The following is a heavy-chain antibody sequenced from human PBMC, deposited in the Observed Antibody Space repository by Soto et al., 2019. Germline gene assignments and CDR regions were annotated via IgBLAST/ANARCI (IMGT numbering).Heavy chain of an antibody. Sequence: GGSLRLSCSACGFSFGSYAMSWVRQALGKGQEWVSAISGSGGNTYYADSVKGRFTISRDNSKNTLYLQMNSLRAEDTAVYYFAKTLNSYFYDSSGYDYWGQGT. CDR3: AKTLNSYFYDSSGYDY. J-gene: IGHJ4*02. CDR2: ISGSGGNT. CDR1: GFSFGSYA. D-gene: IGHD3-22*01. V-gene: IGHV3-23*01.